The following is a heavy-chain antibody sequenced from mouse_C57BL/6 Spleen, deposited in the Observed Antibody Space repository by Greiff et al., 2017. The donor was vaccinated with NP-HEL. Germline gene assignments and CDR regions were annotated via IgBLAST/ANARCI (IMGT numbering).Heavy chain of an antibody. CDR1: GFTFSDYY. Sequence: EVHLVESEGGLVQPGRSMKLSCTASGFTFSDYYMAWVRQVPEKGLEWVANINYDGSSTYYLDSLKSRFIISRDNAKNILYLQMSSLKSEDTATYYCAREENYYGSSSFYFDYWGQGTTLTVSS. CDR2: INYDGSST. J-gene: IGHJ2*01. D-gene: IGHD1-1*01. CDR3: AREENYYGSSSFYFDY. V-gene: IGHV5-16*01.